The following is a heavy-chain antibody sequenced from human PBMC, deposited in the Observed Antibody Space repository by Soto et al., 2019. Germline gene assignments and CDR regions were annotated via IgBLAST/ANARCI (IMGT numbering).Heavy chain of an antibody. CDR2: IYYSGST. V-gene: IGHV4-30-4*01. CDR3: ASEAAAAGTWPY. J-gene: IGHJ4*02. D-gene: IGHD6-13*01. CDR1: GGSISSGDYY. Sequence: QLQLQESGPGLVKPSQTLSLTCTVSGGSISSGDYYWSWIRQPPGKGLEWIGYIYYSGSTYYNPSLKSRVTISVDTSKNQFSLKLRSVTAADTAVYYCASEAAAAGTWPYWGQGTLVTVSS.